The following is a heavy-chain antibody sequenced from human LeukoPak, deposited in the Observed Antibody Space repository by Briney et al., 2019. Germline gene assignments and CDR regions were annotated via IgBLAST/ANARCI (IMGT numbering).Heavy chain of an antibody. V-gene: IGHV4-4*07. CDR1: GVSVTTYY. J-gene: IGHJ4*02. CDR2: IYTGGST. Sequence: PSETLSLTCTVSGVSVTTYYWSWIRQPAGKGLEWIGRIYTGGSTNYNPSLKSRVTMSLDTSKNQFSLKLSSVTAADTAMYYCARGTLYSGWSYYFDYWGQGSQVTVSS. D-gene: IGHD6-19*01. CDR3: ARGTLYSGWSYYFDY.